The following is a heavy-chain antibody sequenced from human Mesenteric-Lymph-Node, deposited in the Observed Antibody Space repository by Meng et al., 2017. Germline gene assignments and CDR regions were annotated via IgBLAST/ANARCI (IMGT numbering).Heavy chain of an antibody. V-gene: IGHV3-23*01. CDR3: AKKKGISATVDRFYDY. D-gene: IGHD6-13*01. J-gene: IGHJ4*02. Sequence: GGSLRLSCVASGFTFSSYNMNWVRQTPGKGLEWVATISASGDGTYYADSVKGRFTISRDNSKNSLYLQMNSLRAEDTAFYYCAKKKGISATVDRFYDYWGQGMLVTVSS. CDR2: ISASGDGT. CDR1: GFTFSSYN.